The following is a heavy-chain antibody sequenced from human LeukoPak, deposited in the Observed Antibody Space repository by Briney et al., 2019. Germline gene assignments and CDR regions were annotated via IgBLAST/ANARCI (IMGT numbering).Heavy chain of an antibody. CDR3: AKPPNKLRSAFDI. CDR2: ISGSGGST. V-gene: IGHV3-23*01. J-gene: IGHJ3*02. CDR1: GFTFSSNP. D-gene: IGHD1/OR15-1a*01. Sequence: GGSLRLSCAASGFTFSSNPMSWVRQAPGKGLEWVSAISGSGGSTYYADSVKGRFTISRDNSKNTLYLQMNSLRAEDTAVYYCAKPPNKLRSAFDIWGQGTMVTVSS.